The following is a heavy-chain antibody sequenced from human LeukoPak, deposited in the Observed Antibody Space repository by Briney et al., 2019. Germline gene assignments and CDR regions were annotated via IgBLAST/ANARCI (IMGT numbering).Heavy chain of an antibody. D-gene: IGHD3-22*01. CDR2: ISAYNGNT. Sequence: ASVKVSCRASGYTFTSYGISWVRQAPGQGLEWMGWISAYNGNTNYAQKLQGRVTMTTDTSTSTAYMELRSLRSDDTAVYYCARRMYYYDSSGSATPSNWFDPWGQGTLVTVSS. V-gene: IGHV1-18*01. CDR3: ARRMYYYDSSGSATPSNWFDP. J-gene: IGHJ5*02. CDR1: GYTFTSYG.